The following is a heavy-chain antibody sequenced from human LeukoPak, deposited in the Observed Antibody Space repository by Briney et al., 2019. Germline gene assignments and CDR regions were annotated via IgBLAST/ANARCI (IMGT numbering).Heavy chain of an antibody. J-gene: IGHJ6*02. CDR1: GFTFSSYA. CDR3: ARLAVAGLEYYYYGMDV. Sequence: GGSLRLSCAASGFTFSSYAMSWVRQAPGKGLEWVSAISGSGGSTYYADSVKGRFTISRDNSKNTLYLQMNSLRAEDTAVYYCARLAVAGLEYYYYGMDVWGQGTTVTVSS. D-gene: IGHD6-19*01. V-gene: IGHV3-23*01. CDR2: ISGSGGST.